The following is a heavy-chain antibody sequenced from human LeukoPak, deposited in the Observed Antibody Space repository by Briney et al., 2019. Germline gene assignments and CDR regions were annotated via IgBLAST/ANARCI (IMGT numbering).Heavy chain of an antibody. D-gene: IGHD3-10*01. CDR2: ISSGSGYI. J-gene: IGHJ5*02. Sequence: GGSLSLSCAASGFTFSSYSMNWVRQAPGKRLEWVAYISSGSGYIYYAGSVKGRFTIARDNAKSSLYLQMNSLRAEDTAVYYCARDKGSGSFLNWFDPWGQGTLVTVSS. CDR3: ARDKGSGSFLNWFDP. V-gene: IGHV3-21*01. CDR1: GFTFSSYS.